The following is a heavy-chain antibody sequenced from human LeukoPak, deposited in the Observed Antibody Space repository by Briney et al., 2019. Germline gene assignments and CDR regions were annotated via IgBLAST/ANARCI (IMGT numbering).Heavy chain of an antibody. D-gene: IGHD4-17*01. CDR3: ARGPLTMTRGFDP. V-gene: IGHV4-39*07. CDR2: ISYSGST. CDR1: GVSISSSSYY. J-gene: IGHJ5*02. Sequence: SETLSLTCTVSGVSISSSSYYWGWIRQPPGKGLEWIASISYSGSTYHNPSLKSRVTMSVDTSKNQFSLKLSSVTAADTAVYYCARGPLTMTRGFDPWGQGTLVTVSS.